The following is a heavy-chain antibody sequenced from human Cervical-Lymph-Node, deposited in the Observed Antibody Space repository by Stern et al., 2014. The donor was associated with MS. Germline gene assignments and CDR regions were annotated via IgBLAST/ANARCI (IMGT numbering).Heavy chain of an antibody. V-gene: IGHV7-4-1*02. J-gene: IGHJ4*02. Sequence: QVQLVQSGSELKKPGASVKVSCKASGYKFTSSAINWVRQAPGKGLEWMGWINTYTGAPTYGQDFTGRVVFSLDTSVTTAYLQISSLKPEDTAMYYCTTQGARGFGNSPTTFWGQGTLVTVSS. CDR2: INTYTGAP. CDR3: TTQGARGFGNSPTTF. CDR1: GYKFTSSA. D-gene: IGHD4-23*01.